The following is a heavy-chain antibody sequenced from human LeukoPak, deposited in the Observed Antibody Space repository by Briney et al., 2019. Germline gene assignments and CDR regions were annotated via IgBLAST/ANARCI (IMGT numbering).Heavy chain of an antibody. D-gene: IGHD4-11*01. CDR3: ARDDYSNYYYFDY. J-gene: IGHJ4*02. Sequence: GGSLRLSCAASGFTVSSNYMSWVRQAPGKGLEWVSVIYSGGDTYYADSVKGRFTISRDNSKNTLYLQMNSLRAEDTAVYYCARDDYSNYYYFDYWGQGTLVTVSS. V-gene: IGHV3-66*02. CDR1: GFTVSSNY. CDR2: IYSGGDT.